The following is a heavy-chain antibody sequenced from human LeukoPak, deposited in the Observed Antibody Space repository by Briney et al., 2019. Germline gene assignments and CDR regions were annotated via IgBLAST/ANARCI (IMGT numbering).Heavy chain of an antibody. Sequence: GGSLRLSCSASGFTFSSYAMHWVRQAPGKGLEWVSYISSGSSTMFYADSVKGRFTISRDNAKNSLYLQMDSLGDEDTGVYYCVRAGSGWYSDSWGQGTLVTVSS. V-gene: IGHV3-48*02. CDR1: GFTFSSYA. D-gene: IGHD6-19*01. J-gene: IGHJ4*02. CDR3: VRAGSGWYSDS. CDR2: ISSGSSTM.